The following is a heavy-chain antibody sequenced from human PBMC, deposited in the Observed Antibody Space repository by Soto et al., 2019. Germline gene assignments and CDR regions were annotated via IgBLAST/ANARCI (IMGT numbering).Heavy chain of an antibody. CDR2: IYYRGST. CDR1: GGSISSGGYY. J-gene: IGHJ6*02. CDR3: AREPLTVSGMDV. Sequence: TSETLSLTCTVSGGSISSGGYYWSWIRQHPGKGLEWIGYIYYRGSTYYKPSLKSRVNISVDTSKNQFSLKLNSVTAADTTVYYCAREPLTVSGMDVWGQGTTVTVSS. V-gene: IGHV4-31*03. D-gene: IGHD4-17*01.